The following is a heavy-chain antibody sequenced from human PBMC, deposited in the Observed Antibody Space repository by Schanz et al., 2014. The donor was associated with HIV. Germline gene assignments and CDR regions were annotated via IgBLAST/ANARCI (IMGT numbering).Heavy chain of an antibody. Sequence: QVQLVESXXXXVQPGXXXXXXXXASXXIFSSYGMHWVRQAPGKGLEWVAVIWYDGSNKYYADSVKGRFTISRDNSKNTLYLQMNSLRAEDTAVYYCARGEAITSYYXXXXMDVXXXGTTVTVSS. J-gene: IGHJ6*01. CDR2: IWYDGSNK. D-gene: IGHD3-22*01. CDR1: XXIFSSYG. CDR3: ARGEAITSYYXXXXMDV. V-gene: IGHV3-33*01.